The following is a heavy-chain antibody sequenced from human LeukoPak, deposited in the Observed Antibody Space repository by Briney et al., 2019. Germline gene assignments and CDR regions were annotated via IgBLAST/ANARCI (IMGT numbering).Heavy chain of an antibody. J-gene: IGHJ4*02. CDR1: GYTFTSYW. Sequence: GESLKISCKASGYTFTSYWIGWVRQMPPKDLEWMGIIYPGDSETRYSPSFQGQVTISVDKSISTAYLQWSSLKASDTAMYYCARQATIDYFDYWGQGTLVTVSS. CDR2: IYPGDSET. CDR3: ARQATIDYFDY. V-gene: IGHV5-51*01. D-gene: IGHD5-24*01.